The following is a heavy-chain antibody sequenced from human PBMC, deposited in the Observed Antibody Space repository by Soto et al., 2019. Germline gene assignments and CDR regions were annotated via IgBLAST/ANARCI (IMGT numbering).Heavy chain of an antibody. Sequence: KTSETLSLTCAVYGGSFSGYYWSWIRQPPGKGLEWIGEINHSGSTNYNPSLKSRVTISVDTSKNQFSLKLSSVTAADTAVHYCARVGNMYYDFWSGYPPDLDVWGQGTTVTVSS. J-gene: IGHJ6*02. CDR2: INHSGST. V-gene: IGHV4-34*01. D-gene: IGHD3-3*01. CDR1: GGSFSGYY. CDR3: ARVGNMYYDFWSGYPPDLDV.